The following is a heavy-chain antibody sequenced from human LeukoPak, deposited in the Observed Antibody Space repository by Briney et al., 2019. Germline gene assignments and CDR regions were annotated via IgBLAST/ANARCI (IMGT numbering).Heavy chain of an antibody. D-gene: IGHD1-26*01. Sequence: GGSLRLSCAATGFTFSSFSMHWVRQAPGKGLEWVAVTSYDGSNKYYADSVKGRFTISRDNSKNTLYLQMNSLRTEDTAVYYCAKGRVGANGYYYYGMDVWGQGTTVTVSS. J-gene: IGHJ6*02. CDR2: TSYDGSNK. CDR3: AKGRVGANGYYYYGMDV. V-gene: IGHV3-30*18. CDR1: GFTFSSFS.